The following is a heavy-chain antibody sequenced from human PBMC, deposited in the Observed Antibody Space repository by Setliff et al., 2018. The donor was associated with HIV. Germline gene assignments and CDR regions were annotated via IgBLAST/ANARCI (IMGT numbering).Heavy chain of an antibody. CDR3: ARGGAVSADFDS. CDR1: GGSIRTGAYY. V-gene: IGHV4-39*07. J-gene: IGHJ5*01. CDR2: IYYDGRT. Sequence: SETLSLTCTVSGGSIRTGAYYWGWIRQPPGKGLEWIGSIYYDGRTFYKPSLKSRLTIAVDTSKNQFSLSLNSVTAADTAVYFCARGGAVSADFDSWGQGTLVTVSS. D-gene: IGHD3-16*01.